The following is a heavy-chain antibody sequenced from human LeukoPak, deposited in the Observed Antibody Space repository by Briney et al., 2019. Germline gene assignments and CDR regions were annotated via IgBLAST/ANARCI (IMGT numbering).Heavy chain of an antibody. J-gene: IGHJ4*02. CDR3: ARGRWLQF. CDR1: GFTFSSYA. D-gene: IGHD5-24*01. Sequence: GGSLRLSCAASGFTFSSYAMHWVRQAPGKGLEWVAVISYDGSNKYYADSVKGRFTISRDNSKNTLYLQMNSLRAEDTAVYYCARGRWLQFWGQGTLVTVSS. CDR2: ISYDGSNK. V-gene: IGHV3-30*04.